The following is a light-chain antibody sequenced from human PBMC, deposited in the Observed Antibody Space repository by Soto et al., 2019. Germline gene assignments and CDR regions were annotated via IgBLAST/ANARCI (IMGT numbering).Light chain of an antibody. CDR3: MQALQLRT. Sequence: DIVMTQSPLSLKVTPGEPATISCRSSQSLLYSNGYNYVDWYLQKPGQSPQLLIHLGSNRASGVPDRFSGSGSGTDFTLKINRVEAEDVGVYYCMQALQLRTFGQGTKVEIK. CDR1: QSLLYSNGYNY. CDR2: LGS. J-gene: IGKJ1*01. V-gene: IGKV2-28*01.